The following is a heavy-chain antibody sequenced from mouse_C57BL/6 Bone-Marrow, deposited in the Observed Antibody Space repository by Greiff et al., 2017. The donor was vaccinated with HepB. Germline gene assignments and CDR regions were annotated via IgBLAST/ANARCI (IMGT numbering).Heavy chain of an antibody. V-gene: IGHV1-5*01. CDR1: GYTFTSYW. D-gene: IGHD2-5*01. CDR3: TRGDSNYHYYAMDY. CDR2: IYPGNSDT. J-gene: IGHJ4*01. Sequence: EVQLQQSGTVLARPGASVKMSCKTSGYTFTSYWMHWVKQRPGQGLEWIGAIYPGNSDTSYNQKFKGKAKLNAVTSASTAYMELSSLTNEDSAVYYCTRGDSNYHYYAMDYWGQGTSVTVSS.